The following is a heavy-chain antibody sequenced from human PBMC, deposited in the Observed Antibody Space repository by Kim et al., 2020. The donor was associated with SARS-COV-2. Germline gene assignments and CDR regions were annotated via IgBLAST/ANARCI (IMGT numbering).Heavy chain of an antibody. Sequence: GGSLRLSCAASGFTFYDYAMHWVRQAPGKGLEWVSGISWNSGSIGYADSVKGRFTISRDNAKNSLYLQMNSLRAEDTALYYCAKDGAAGLDYWGQGTLVTVSS. J-gene: IGHJ4*02. V-gene: IGHV3-9*01. CDR1: GFTFYDYA. D-gene: IGHD6-13*01. CDR2: ISWNSGSI. CDR3: AKDGAAGLDY.